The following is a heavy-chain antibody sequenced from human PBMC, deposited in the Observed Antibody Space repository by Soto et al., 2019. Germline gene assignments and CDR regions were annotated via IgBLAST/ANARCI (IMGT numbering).Heavy chain of an antibody. J-gene: IGHJ4*02. D-gene: IGHD6-6*01. CDR1: GFTFRTYW. V-gene: IGHV3-7*05. CDR2: IKEDGSGK. CDR3: ARVGDGYSSSSTDY. Sequence: EVQLVESGGGLVQPGGSLRLSCTASGFTFRTYWMSWVRQAPGKGLEWVANIKEDGSGKYYVDSVKGRFTISRDNAKNSLYLQMNSLRAEDTAVYSCARVGDGYSSSSTDYWGQGTLVTVSS.